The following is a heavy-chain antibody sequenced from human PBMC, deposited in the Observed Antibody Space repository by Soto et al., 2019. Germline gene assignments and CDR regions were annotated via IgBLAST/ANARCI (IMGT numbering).Heavy chain of an antibody. J-gene: IGHJ4*02. CDR2: ISAYNGNT. CDR3: ARAYYYHSSGYLRY. Sequence: ASVKVSCKASGYAFTSYGISWVRQAPGQGLEWMGWISAYNGNTNYAQKLQGRVTMTTDTSTSTAYMELRSLRSDDTAVYYCARAYYYHSSGYLRYWGQGTLVTVSS. V-gene: IGHV1-18*04. CDR1: GYAFTSYG. D-gene: IGHD3-22*01.